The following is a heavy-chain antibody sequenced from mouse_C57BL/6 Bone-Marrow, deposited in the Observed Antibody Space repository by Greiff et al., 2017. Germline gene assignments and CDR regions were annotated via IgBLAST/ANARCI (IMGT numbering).Heavy chain of an antibody. CDR2: IDPENGDT. CDR3: TYLPPHGIYGYDGFAY. CDR1: GFNIKDDY. D-gene: IGHD2-2*01. Sequence: VQLQQSGAELVRPGASVKLSCTASGFNIKDDYMHWVKQRPEQGLEWIGWIDPENGDTEYASKFQGKATITADTSSNTAYLQLISLTSEDTAVYYCTYLPPHGIYGYDGFAYWGQGTLVTVSA. J-gene: IGHJ3*01. V-gene: IGHV14-4*01.